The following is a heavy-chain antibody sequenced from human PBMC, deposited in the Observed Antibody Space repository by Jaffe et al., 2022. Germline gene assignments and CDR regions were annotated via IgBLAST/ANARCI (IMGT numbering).Heavy chain of an antibody. J-gene: IGHJ5*02. Sequence: QLQLQESGPGLVKPSETLSLTCTVSGGSISSSSYYWGWIRQPPGKGLEWIGSIYYSGSTYYNPSLKSRVTISVDTSKNQFSLKLSSVTAADTAVYYCARRSSSWYRWFDPWGQGTLVTVSS. D-gene: IGHD6-13*01. CDR2: IYYSGST. V-gene: IGHV4-39*01. CDR3: ARRSSSWYRWFDP. CDR1: GGSISSSSYY.